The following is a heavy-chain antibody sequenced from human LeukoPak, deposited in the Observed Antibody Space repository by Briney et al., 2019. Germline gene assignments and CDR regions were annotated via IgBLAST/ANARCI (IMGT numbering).Heavy chain of an antibody. D-gene: IGHD3/OR15-3a*01. CDR3: AAHYDFWTALPGGWFDP. Sequence: SETLSRTCTVSGGSISSYYWSWIRQPPGKGLEWIGYIYYSGSTNYSPSLKSRVTLSVDTSKNQFSLKLSSVTAADTAVYYCAAHYDFWTALPGGWFDPWGQGTLVTVSS. J-gene: IGHJ5*02. V-gene: IGHV4-59*01. CDR1: GGSISSYY. CDR2: IYYSGST.